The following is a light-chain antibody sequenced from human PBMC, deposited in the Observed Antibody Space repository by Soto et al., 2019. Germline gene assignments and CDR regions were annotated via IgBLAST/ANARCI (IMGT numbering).Light chain of an antibody. CDR2: EVS. CDR1: ISDVGGYNY. V-gene: IGLV2-14*01. Sequence: QSVLTQPSSVSGSPGQSITISCTGTISDVGGYNYVSWYQQHLGNAPKLMIYEVSNRPSGVSNRFSGSKSGNTASLTISGLQAEDEADYYCSSYTSSSPIGVFGTGTKVTVL. J-gene: IGLJ1*01. CDR3: SSYTSSSPIGV.